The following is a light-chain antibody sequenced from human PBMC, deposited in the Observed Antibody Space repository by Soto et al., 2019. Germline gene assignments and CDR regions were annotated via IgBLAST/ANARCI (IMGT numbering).Light chain of an antibody. V-gene: IGKV1-5*03. J-gene: IGKJ1*01. Sequence: DIQMTQSPSTLSASVGDRVTITCRASQSISSLLACYQQKPGKAPKLLIYKASSLESGVPSRFSGSGSGTEFTLTISSLQPDDFATYYCQQYNSYSWTFGQGTKVDIK. CDR1: QSISSL. CDR2: KAS. CDR3: QQYNSYSWT.